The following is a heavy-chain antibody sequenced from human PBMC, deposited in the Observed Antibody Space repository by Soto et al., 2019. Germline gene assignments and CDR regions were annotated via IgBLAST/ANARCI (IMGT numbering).Heavy chain of an antibody. V-gene: IGHV4-30-4*01. D-gene: IGHD7-27*01. Sequence: PSEPLSLTCSVSGDSISNLDYFWAWIRQPPGQALEYIGYIYKSATTYYNPSFESRVAISVDTSKSQFSLNVTSVTAADTAVYFCARGRYCLTGRCFPNWFESWGQGALVTVSS. CDR3: ARGRYCLTGRCFPNWFES. CDR2: IYKSATT. CDR1: GDSISNLDYF. J-gene: IGHJ5*01.